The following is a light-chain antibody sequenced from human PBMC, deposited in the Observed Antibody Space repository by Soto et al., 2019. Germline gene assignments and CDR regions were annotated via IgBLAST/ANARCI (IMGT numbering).Light chain of an antibody. CDR3: LQRSSWPRT. V-gene: IGKV3-11*01. J-gene: IGKJ1*01. CDR2: DAS. CDR1: QSISSY. Sequence: EIVLTQSPATLSLSPGERATLSCRASQSISSYLAWFQQKSGQAPRLLIYDASNRANGIPARFSGSGSGTDFTLTISSLEPEDFAVYYCLQRSSWPRTLGQGTKVEI.